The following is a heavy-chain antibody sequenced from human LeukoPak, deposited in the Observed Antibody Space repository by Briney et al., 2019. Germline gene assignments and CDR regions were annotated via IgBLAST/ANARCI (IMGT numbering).Heavy chain of an antibody. Sequence: ASVKVSCKASGYTFTNYAMNWVRQAPGQGLEWMGWINPNSGGTNYAQKFQGRVTMTRDTSISTAYMELSRLRSDDTAVYYCARGIVLMVYAMPYYFDYWGQGTLVTVSS. V-gene: IGHV1-2*02. CDR2: INPNSGGT. CDR3: ARGIVLMVYAMPYYFDY. J-gene: IGHJ4*02. D-gene: IGHD2-8*01. CDR1: GYTFTNYA.